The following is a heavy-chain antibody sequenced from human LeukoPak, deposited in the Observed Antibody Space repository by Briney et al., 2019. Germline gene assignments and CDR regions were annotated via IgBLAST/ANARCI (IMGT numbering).Heavy chain of an antibody. CDR2: AHYRSKWYI. D-gene: IGHD4-23*01. CDR3: ARDLAPRWSGDTFDI. J-gene: IGHJ3*02. Sequence: SQTLSLTCVISGDSVSSNNAAWNWIRQSPSRGLEWLGRAHYRSKWYIDYAVSVKSRVTISPDTSKNQISLQMNSVTPEDTAVYYCARDLAPRWSGDTFDIWGQGTMVTVSS. V-gene: IGHV6-1*01. CDR1: GDSVSSNNAA.